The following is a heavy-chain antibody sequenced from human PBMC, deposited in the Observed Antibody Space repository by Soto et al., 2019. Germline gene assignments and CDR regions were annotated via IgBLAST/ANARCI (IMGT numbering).Heavy chain of an antibody. CDR2: IYYSGST. Sequence: QVQLQESGPGLVKPSQTLSLTCTVSGGSISSGGYYWSWIRQHPGKGLEWIGYIYYSGSTYYNPSLKSRVTISEDTSKNQFSLKLSSVTAADTAVYYCARDRSSSWTFDYWGQGTLVTVSS. CDR3: ARDRSSSWTFDY. J-gene: IGHJ4*02. V-gene: IGHV4-31*03. CDR1: GGSISSGGYY. D-gene: IGHD6-13*01.